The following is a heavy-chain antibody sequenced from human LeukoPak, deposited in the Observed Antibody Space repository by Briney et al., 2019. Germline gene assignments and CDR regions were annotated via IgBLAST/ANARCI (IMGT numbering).Heavy chain of an antibody. CDR2: IWYDGSNK. Sequence: GGSLRLSCAASGFTFSSYGMHWVRQAPGKGLEWVAVIWYDGSNKYYADSVKGRFTISRDNAKNSLYLQMNSLRGEDTAVYYCARGRWDYDSSGYYHPVYWGQGTLVTVSS. V-gene: IGHV3-33*01. D-gene: IGHD3-22*01. CDR3: ARGRWDYDSSGYYHPVY. J-gene: IGHJ4*02. CDR1: GFTFSSYG.